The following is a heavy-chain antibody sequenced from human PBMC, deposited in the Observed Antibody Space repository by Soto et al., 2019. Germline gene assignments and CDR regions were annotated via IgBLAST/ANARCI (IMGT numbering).Heavy chain of an antibody. CDR1: GGSISSGDYY. J-gene: IGHJ4*01. CDR3: ARDQGGSVPAAPFDY. Sequence: PSETLSLTCTVSGGSISSGDYYWSWIRQPPGKGLEWIGYIYYSGSTYYNPSLKSRVTISVDTSKNQFSLKLSSVTAADTAVYYCARDQGGSVPAAPFDYWGXGTLVTVSS. V-gene: IGHV4-30-4*01. D-gene: IGHD2-2*01. CDR2: IYYSGST.